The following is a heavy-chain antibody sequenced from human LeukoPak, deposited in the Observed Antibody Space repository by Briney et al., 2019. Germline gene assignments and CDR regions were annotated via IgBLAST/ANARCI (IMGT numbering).Heavy chain of an antibody. J-gene: IGHJ6*02. V-gene: IGHV1-18*01. CDR1: GYTFTSYG. Sequence: ASVTVSCKASGYTFTSYGISWVRQAPGQGLEWMGWISAYNGNTNYAQKLQGRVTMTTDTSTSTAYMELRSLRSDDTAVYYCARDLTTTLRYFDWLPYYYGMDVWGQGTTVTVSS. CDR3: ARDLTTTLRYFDWLPYYYGMDV. D-gene: IGHD3-9*01. CDR2: ISAYNGNT.